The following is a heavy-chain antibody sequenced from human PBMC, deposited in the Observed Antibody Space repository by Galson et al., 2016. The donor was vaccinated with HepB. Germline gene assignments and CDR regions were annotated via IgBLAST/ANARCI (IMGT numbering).Heavy chain of an antibody. CDR3: ARDFKLGAPDYMDV. D-gene: IGHD1-26*01. CDR1: GFTFSDCD. V-gene: IGHV3-30*04. Sequence: SLRLSCAASGFTFSDCDFHWVRQAPGKGLDWVAGISKTGDTTFYGDSVKGRFTISRDNSKNTVDLQIHSLRSEDAAVYYCARDFKLGAPDYMDVWGKGTTVTVS. J-gene: IGHJ6*03. CDR2: ISKTGDTT.